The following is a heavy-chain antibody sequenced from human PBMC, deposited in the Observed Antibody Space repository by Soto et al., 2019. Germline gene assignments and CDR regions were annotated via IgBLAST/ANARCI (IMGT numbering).Heavy chain of an antibody. D-gene: IGHD3-10*01. V-gene: IGHV4-39*01. CDR2: IYYSGST. CDR1: GGSISSSSYY. J-gene: IGHJ6*02. Sequence: SGTLSLTCAVSGGSISSSSYYWGWIRQPPGKGLEWIGSIYYSGSTYYNPSLKSRVTISVDTSKNQFSLKLSSVTAADTAVYYCARQFRDYRITMVRGANYYYYYGMDVWGQGTTVTVS. CDR3: ARQFRDYRITMVRGANYYYYYGMDV.